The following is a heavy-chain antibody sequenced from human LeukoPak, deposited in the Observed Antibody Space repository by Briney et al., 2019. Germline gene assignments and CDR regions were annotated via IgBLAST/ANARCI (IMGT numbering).Heavy chain of an antibody. CDR1: GFTVSSNY. Sequence: GGSLRLSCAASGFTVSSNYMSWVCQAPGKGLEWVSVIYSGGSTYYADSVKGRFTISRDNSKNTLYLQMNSLRAEDTAVYYCARGPTVTYYYYGMDVWGQGATVTVSS. CDR3: ARGPTVTYYYYGMDV. V-gene: IGHV3-53*01. D-gene: IGHD4-11*01. CDR2: IYSGGST. J-gene: IGHJ6*02.